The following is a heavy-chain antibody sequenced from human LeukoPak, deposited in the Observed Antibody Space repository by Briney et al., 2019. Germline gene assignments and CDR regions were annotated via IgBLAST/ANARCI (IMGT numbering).Heavy chain of an antibody. CDR1: GGPFSGYY. CDR3: ARGLLGFSFDY. CDR2: INHSGST. D-gene: IGHD3-10*01. J-gene: IGHJ4*02. Sequence: PSETLSLTCAVYGGPFSGYYWSWIRQPPGKGLEWIGEINHSGSTNYNPSLKSRVTISVDTSKNQFSLKLSSVTAADTAVYYCARGLLGFSFDYWGEGTLVTVSS. V-gene: IGHV4-34*01.